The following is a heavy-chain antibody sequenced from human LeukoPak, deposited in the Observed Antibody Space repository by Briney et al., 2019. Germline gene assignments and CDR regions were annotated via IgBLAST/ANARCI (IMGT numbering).Heavy chain of an antibody. J-gene: IGHJ4*02. Sequence: PGGSLRLSCAASGFTFSSYAMSWVRQAPGKGLEWVSAISGSGGSTYYADSVKGRFTISRDNSKNTLYLQMNSLRAEDTAVYYCAKELVVVVVAATHRYFDCWGQGTLVTVSS. V-gene: IGHV3-23*01. D-gene: IGHD2-15*01. CDR2: ISGSGGST. CDR3: AKELVVVVVAATHRYFDC. CDR1: GFTFSSYA.